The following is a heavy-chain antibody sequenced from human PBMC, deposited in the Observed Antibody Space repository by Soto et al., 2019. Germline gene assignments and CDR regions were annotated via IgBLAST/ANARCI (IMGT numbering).Heavy chain of an antibody. Sequence: SETLSLTCTVSGGSISSYYWSWIRQPPGKGLEWIGYIYYSGSTNYNPSLKSRVTISVDTSMNQFSLKLSSVTAADTAVYYCARRWAYGDYMGVWGKGTTVTVSS. D-gene: IGHD3-10*01. CDR2: IYYSGST. CDR1: GGSISSYY. V-gene: IGHV4-59*08. J-gene: IGHJ6*03. CDR3: ARRWAYGDYMGV.